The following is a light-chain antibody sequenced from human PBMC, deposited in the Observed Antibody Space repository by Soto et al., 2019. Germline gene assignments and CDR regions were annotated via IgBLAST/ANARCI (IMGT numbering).Light chain of an antibody. CDR2: DDS. Sequence: SYVLTQPPSVSVAPGQTATISCGGSNIESKSVHWYQQKPDQAPVLVVFDDSDRPTGIPERFSGSNSGNTAALTISRVEAGDEADYYCQVSGSGSDLRGVVFGGGTKLTVL. CDR3: QVSGSGSDLRGVV. CDR1: NIESKS. J-gene: IGLJ3*02. V-gene: IGLV3-21*02.